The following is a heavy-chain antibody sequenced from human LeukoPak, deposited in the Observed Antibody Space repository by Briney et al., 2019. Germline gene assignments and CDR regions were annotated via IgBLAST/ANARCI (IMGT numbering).Heavy chain of an antibody. V-gene: IGHV1-2*06. CDR1: GYTFSDFTDYH. D-gene: IGHD3-16*01. Sequence: SVKVSCKASGYTFSDFTDYHLHWVGQAPGQGLDWVGRLKPKIGDTYYAQKFQGRVTITGDTSINTAYMELSSLRSDDTAMYYCVRDFWGTYDYWAQGTLVTVSS. J-gene: IGHJ4*02. CDR2: LKPKIGDT. CDR3: VRDFWGTYDY.